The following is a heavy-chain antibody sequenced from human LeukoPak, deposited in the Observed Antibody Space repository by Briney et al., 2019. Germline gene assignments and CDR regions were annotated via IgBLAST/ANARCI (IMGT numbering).Heavy chain of an antibody. CDR2: INHSGST. CDR3: ARRQYSSSWYRGVFAFDI. Sequence: SETLSLTCAVYGGSFSGYYWSWIRQPPGKGLEWIGEINHSGSTNYNPSLKSRVTISVDTSKNQFSLKLSSVTAADTAVYYCARRQYSSSWYRGVFAFDIWGQGTMVTVSS. V-gene: IGHV4-34*01. J-gene: IGHJ3*02. CDR1: GGSFSGYY. D-gene: IGHD6-13*01.